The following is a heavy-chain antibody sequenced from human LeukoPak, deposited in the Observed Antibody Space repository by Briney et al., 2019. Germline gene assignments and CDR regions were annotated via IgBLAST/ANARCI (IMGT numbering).Heavy chain of an antibody. CDR2: ISSSAI. Sequence: GGSLRLSCAASGFTFSNYPMNWVRQAPGKGLEWVSYISSSAIYYADSVRGRFTISRDNAKNSLSLQMNSLRADDTAVYYCATHYYDSSGYANYYYYMDVWGKGTTVTISS. D-gene: IGHD3-22*01. V-gene: IGHV3-48*01. CDR3: ATHYYDSSGYANYYYYMDV. CDR1: GFTFSNYP. J-gene: IGHJ6*03.